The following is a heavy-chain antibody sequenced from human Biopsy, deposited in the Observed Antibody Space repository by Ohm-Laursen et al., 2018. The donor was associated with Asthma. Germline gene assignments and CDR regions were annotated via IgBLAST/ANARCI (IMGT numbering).Heavy chain of an antibody. CDR1: GGTFNTYV. Sequence: SSVKVSCKSLGGTFNTYVIGWVRRAPGQGLEWMGGINSVFGTTTYPQKFQDRVTITADDSTSTVYMELSNLRSEDTAVYYCARKAGSCISRTCYSLDFWGQGTLVIVSS. CDR3: ARKAGSCISRTCYSLDF. CDR2: INSVFGTT. J-gene: IGHJ4*02. V-gene: IGHV1-69*01. D-gene: IGHD2-2*01.